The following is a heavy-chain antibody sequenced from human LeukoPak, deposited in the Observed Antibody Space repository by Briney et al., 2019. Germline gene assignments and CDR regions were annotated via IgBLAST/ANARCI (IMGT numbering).Heavy chain of an antibody. V-gene: IGHV3-48*01. D-gene: IGHD6-6*01. CDR1: GFTFSNYH. CDR3: ARDDPSMIAALHY. Sequence: GGSLRLSCSASGFTFSNYHITWVRQAPGKGLELVSYISTGSSPMYYADSVKGRFTTSGDNAKNSLYLQMNSLRAEDTAVYYCARDDPSMIAALHYWGQGTLVTVSS. J-gene: IGHJ4*02. CDR2: ISTGSSPM.